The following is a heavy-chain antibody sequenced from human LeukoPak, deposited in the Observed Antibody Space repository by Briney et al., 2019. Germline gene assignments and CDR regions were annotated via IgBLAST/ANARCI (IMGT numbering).Heavy chain of an antibody. Sequence: SETLSLTCTVSGGSISSYYWSWIRQPPGKGLEWIGYIYYSGSTNYNPSLKSRVTISVDTSKNQFSLKLSSVTAADTAVYYCARDQNDILTGYYYWYDPWGQGTLVTVSS. CDR3: ARDQNDILTGYYYWYDP. V-gene: IGHV4-59*01. CDR2: IYYSGST. CDR1: GGSISSYY. J-gene: IGHJ5*02. D-gene: IGHD3-9*01.